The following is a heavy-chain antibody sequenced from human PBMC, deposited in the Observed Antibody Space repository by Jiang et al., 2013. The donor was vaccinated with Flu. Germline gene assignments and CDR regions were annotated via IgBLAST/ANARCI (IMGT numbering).Heavy chain of an antibody. CDR3: ARFTDYYDSSGYYCALFDY. CDR1: GDSVSSNSAA. J-gene: IGHJ4*02. CDR2: TYYRSKWYN. V-gene: IGHV6-1*01. Sequence: SQTLSLTCAISGDSVSSNSAAWNWIRQSPSRGLEWLGRTYYRSKWYNDYAVSVKSRITINPDTSKNQFSLQLNSVTPEDTAVYYCARFTDYYDSSGYYCALFDYWGQGTLVTVSS. D-gene: IGHD3-22*01.